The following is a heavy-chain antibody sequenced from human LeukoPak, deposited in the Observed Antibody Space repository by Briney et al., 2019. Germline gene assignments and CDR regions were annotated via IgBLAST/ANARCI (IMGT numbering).Heavy chain of an antibody. CDR3: ARHQYYYDSSGYYLDY. J-gene: IGHJ4*02. V-gene: IGHV4-59*08. CDR2: IYYSGST. D-gene: IGHD3-22*01. Sequence: SETLSLTCTVSGGSISSYYWSWIRQPPGKGLEWIGYIYYSGSTNYNPSLKSRVTISVDTSKNQFSLKLSSVTAADTAVYHCARHQYYYDSSGYYLDYWGQGTLVTVSS. CDR1: GGSISSYY.